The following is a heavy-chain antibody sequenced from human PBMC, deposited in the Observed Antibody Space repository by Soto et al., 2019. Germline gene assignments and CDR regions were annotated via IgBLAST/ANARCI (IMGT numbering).Heavy chain of an antibody. J-gene: IGHJ4*02. V-gene: IGHV1-8*01. Sequence: QVQLVQSGAEVKKPGASVKVSCKASGYTFTTYNINWVRQATGQGLEWMGWMNPNSGNTGYAQRFQDRITLTRDTSITTAYMELSSLRSDDTAVYFCVRYGVAATYWGQGTLGTVSS. CDR1: GYTFTTYN. D-gene: IGHD2-21*02. CDR2: MNPNSGNT. CDR3: VRYGVAATY.